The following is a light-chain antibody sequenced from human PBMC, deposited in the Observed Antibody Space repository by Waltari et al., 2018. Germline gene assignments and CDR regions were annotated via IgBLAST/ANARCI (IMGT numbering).Light chain of an antibody. CDR3: QQYYGNPRT. J-gene: IGKJ2*01. CDR2: RAS. CDR1: QSVLYSSKNKNY. Sequence: DIVMTQSPNSLAVSLGERATINCKSIQSVLYSSKNKNYLAWYQQKPGQAPKLLIYRASTRESGVPDRFSGSGSGTDFTLTISSLQAEDVAVYYCQQYYGNPRTFGQGTKLEIK. V-gene: IGKV4-1*01.